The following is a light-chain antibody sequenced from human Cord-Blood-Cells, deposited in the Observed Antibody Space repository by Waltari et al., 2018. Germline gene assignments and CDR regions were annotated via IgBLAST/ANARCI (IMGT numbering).Light chain of an antibody. J-gene: IGLJ2*01. Sequence: SYELTQPPSVSVSPGQTASITCPGDNLGDKYACWYQQKPGQSPVLVIYQDSKRPSGLPERFSGSNTGNTATLTISGTQAMDEADYYCRAWDSSTAVFGGGTKLTVL. V-gene: IGLV3-1*01. CDR2: QDS. CDR1: NLGDKY. CDR3: RAWDSSTAV.